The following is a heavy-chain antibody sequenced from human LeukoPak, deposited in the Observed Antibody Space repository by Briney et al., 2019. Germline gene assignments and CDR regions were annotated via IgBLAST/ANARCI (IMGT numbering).Heavy chain of an antibody. Sequence: GGSLRLSCAASGFTFSSYAMSWVRQAPGKGLEWVASIKQDESEKYYVDSVKGRFTTSRDNAKSSLYLQMNALRGEDTAVYYCARLVGDVTTWDCWGQGTLVTVSS. CDR2: IKQDESEK. V-gene: IGHV3-7*03. CDR3: ARLVGDVTTWDC. D-gene: IGHD1-26*01. CDR1: GFTFSSYA. J-gene: IGHJ4*02.